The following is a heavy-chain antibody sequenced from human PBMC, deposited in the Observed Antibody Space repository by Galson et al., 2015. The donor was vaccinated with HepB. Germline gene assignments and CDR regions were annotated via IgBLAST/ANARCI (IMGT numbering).Heavy chain of an antibody. V-gene: IGHV3-30*04. CDR2: ISSDGINI. Sequence: LRLSCAASGFTFSTYAIHWVRQAPGKGLEWVAVISSDGINIYYPDSLKGRFTVSRDNSRNTMFLQMNSLRAEDTAVYYCAKDGLYCSSANCYHYYYYYYGMDVWGQGTTVTVSS. CDR3: AKDGLYCSSANCYHYYYYYYGMDV. CDR1: GFTFSTYA. J-gene: IGHJ6*02. D-gene: IGHD2-2*01.